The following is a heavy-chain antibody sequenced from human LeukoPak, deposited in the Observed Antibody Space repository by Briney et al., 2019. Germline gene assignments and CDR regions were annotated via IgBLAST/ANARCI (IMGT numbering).Heavy chain of an antibody. CDR3: ARVAAGTYWFDP. J-gene: IGHJ5*02. CDR2: IWYDGSNK. CDR1: GFSYSSYG. D-gene: IGHD6-13*01. Sequence: GGSLRLSCAAPGFSYSSYGFHWVRQAPGKGLEWVAIIWYDGSNKYYADSVKGRFTISRDNSKNTLYLQMNSLRAEDTALYYCARVAAGTYWFDPWGQGTLVTVSS. V-gene: IGHV3-33*01.